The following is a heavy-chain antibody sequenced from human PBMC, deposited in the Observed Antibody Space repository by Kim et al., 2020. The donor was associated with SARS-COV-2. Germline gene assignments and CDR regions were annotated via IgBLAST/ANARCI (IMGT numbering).Heavy chain of an antibody. CDR1: GFTVSSNY. CDR2: IYSGGST. V-gene: IGHV3-53*01. Sequence: GGSLRLSCAASGFTVSSNYMSWVRQAPGKGLEWVSVIYSGGSTHYADSVKGRFTISRDNSKNTLYLQMNSLRAEDTAVYYCARGEGSSSSRPYYWGQGTLVTVSS. J-gene: IGHJ4*02. CDR3: ARGEGSSSSRPYY. D-gene: IGHD6-6*01.